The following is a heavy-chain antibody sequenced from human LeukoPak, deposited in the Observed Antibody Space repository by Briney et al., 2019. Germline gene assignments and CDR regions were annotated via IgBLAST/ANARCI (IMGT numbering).Heavy chain of an antibody. CDR2: IYYSGST. D-gene: IGHD3-10*01. CDR3: ARVGLLWFGEDY. Sequence: SQTLSPTCTVSGGSISSGDYYWSWIRQPPGKGLDWIGYIYYSGSTYYNPSLKSRVIISVDTSKNQFSLRLSSVTAADTAVYYCARVGLLWFGEDYWGQGTLVTVSS. V-gene: IGHV4-30-4*01. CDR1: GGSISSGDYY. J-gene: IGHJ4*02.